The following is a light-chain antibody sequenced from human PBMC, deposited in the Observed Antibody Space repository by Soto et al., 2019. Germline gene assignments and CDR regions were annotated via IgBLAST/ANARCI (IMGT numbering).Light chain of an antibody. CDR3: QQYTGT. J-gene: IGKJ1*01. CDR1: ESISTW. CDR2: DAS. V-gene: IGKV1-5*01. Sequence: DIQITHSPSALSASVVDRVTITFRASESISTWLAWYQQKPGRAPKLLIYDASNLESGVPSRFSGSSSGAEFILTIDSVQPDDFATYYCQQYTGTFGQGTKVDI.